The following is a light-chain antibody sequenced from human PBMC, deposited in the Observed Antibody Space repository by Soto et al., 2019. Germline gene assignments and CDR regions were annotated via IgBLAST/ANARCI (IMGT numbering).Light chain of an antibody. Sequence: EIVMTQSPSTLSVSPGDRATLSCRASQSVSSNLAWYQQKPGQAPRLLIYGASTRATGIPARFSGSGSGTEFTLTISSLQSEDFAVYYCQQYNNWPPWTFGQGTQVEFK. CDR3: QQYNNWPPWT. V-gene: IGKV3-15*01. CDR1: QSVSSN. J-gene: IGKJ1*01. CDR2: GAS.